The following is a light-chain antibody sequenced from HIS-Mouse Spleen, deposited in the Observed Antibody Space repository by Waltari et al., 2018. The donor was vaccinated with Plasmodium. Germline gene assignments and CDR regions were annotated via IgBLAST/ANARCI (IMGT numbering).Light chain of an antibody. V-gene: IGLV2-11*01. CDR3: CSYAGSYTYV. CDR2: DVS. J-gene: IGLJ1*01. CDR1: SSDVGGYNY. Sequence: QSALTQPRSVSGSPGQSVTISCTGTSSDVGGYNYVSWYQQHPGKAPKLMIYDVSKRPAGGPDRFSGSKSVNTASLTISGLQAEDEADYYCCSYAGSYTYVFGTGTKVTVL.